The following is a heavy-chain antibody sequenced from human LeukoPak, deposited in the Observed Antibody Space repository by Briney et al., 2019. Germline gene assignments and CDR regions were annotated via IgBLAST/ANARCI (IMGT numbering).Heavy chain of an antibody. V-gene: IGHV1-69*05. CDR3: TADRELQWFGELLNLGY. J-gene: IGHJ4*02. CDR2: IIPIFGTA. Sequence: GASVKVSCKASGGTFSSYAISWVRQAPGQGLEWMGGIIPIFGTANYAQKFQERVTITRDMSTSTAYMELSSLRSEDTAVYYCTADRELQWFGELLNLGYWGQGTLVTVSS. CDR1: GGTFSSYA. D-gene: IGHD3-10*01.